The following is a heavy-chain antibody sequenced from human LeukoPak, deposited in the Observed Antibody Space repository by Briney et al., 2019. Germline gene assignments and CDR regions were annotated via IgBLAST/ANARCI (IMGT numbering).Heavy chain of an antibody. Sequence: ASVKVSCKASGGTFSSYAISWVRQAPGQGLEWMGGIIPIFGTANYAQKFQGRVTITADKSTSTAYMELSSLRSEDTAVYYCAREGGVRYFDWLPTNFDYWGQGTLVTVSS. CDR2: IIPIFGTA. V-gene: IGHV1-69*06. J-gene: IGHJ4*02. D-gene: IGHD3-9*01. CDR3: AREGGVRYFDWLPTNFDY. CDR1: GGTFSSYA.